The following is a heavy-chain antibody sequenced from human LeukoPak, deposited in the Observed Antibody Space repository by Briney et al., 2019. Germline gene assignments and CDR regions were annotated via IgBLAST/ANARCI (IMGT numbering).Heavy chain of an antibody. CDR1: GGSFSGYY. CDR2: INHSGST. Sequence: SETLSLTCAVYGGSFSGYYWSWIRQPPGKGLEWIGEINHSGSTNYNPSLKSRVIISVDTSKNQFSLKLSSVTAADTAVYYCARLMGYYYMDVWGKGTTVTISS. D-gene: IGHD3-10*01. J-gene: IGHJ6*03. V-gene: IGHV4-34*01. CDR3: ARLMGYYYMDV.